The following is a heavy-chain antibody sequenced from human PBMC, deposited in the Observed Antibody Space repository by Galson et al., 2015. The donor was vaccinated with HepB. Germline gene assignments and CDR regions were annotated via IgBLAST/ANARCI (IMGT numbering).Heavy chain of an antibody. Sequence: ETLSLTCTVSGGSISSSSYYRGWIRQPPGKGLEWIGSIYYSGSTYYNPSLKSRVTISVDTSKNQFSLKLSSVTAADTAVYYCAGDLRRYGSGSIPWGQGTLVTVSS. CDR2: IYYSGST. CDR3: AGDLRRYGSGSIP. V-gene: IGHV4-39*07. J-gene: IGHJ5*02. D-gene: IGHD3-10*01. CDR1: GGSISSSSYY.